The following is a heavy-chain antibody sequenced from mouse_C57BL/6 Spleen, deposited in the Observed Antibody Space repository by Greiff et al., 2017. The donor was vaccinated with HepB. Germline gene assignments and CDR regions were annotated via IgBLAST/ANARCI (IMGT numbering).Heavy chain of an antibody. D-gene: IGHD2-4*01. CDR3: ARHDDYDAFDY. CDR1: GFNFSSYG. V-gene: IGHV5-6*01. CDR2: ISSGGSYT. J-gene: IGHJ2*01. Sequence: EVKLVESGGDLVKPGGSLKLSCAASGFNFSSYGMSWVRQTPDKRLEWVATISSGGSYTYYPDSVKGRFTISIDNAKNTLYLQMSSLKSEDTAMYYCARHDDYDAFDYWGQGTTLTVSS.